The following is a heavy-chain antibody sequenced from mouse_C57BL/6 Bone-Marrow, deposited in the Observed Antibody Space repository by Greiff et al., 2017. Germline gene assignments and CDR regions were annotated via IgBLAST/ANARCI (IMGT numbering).Heavy chain of an antibody. CDR1: GYTFTSSG. J-gene: IGHJ3*01. CDR2: IYPRSGNT. D-gene: IGHD2-3*01. V-gene: IGHV1-81*01. Sequence: VQLQQSGAELARPWASVKLSCKASGYTFTSSGLSWVKQRTGQGLEWIGEIYPRSGNTYYNEKFKGKAPLTADKSSSTAYMELRSLTSEDSAVYFCARPQGWLLQGGFAYWGQGTLVTVSA. CDR3: ARPQGWLLQGGFAY.